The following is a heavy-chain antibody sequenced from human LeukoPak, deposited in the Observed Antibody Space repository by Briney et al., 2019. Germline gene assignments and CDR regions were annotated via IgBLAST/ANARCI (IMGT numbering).Heavy chain of an antibody. V-gene: IGHV4-31*03. CDR3: ARDRPGGSSLDY. CDR2: IYYSGST. D-gene: IGHD6-13*01. J-gene: IGHJ4*02. Sequence: EPSQTLSLTCTVSGGSISSGGYYWSWIRQHPGKGLEWIGYIYYSGSTYYNPSLKSRVTISVDTSKNQFSLNLSSVTAADTAVYYCARDRPGGSSLDYWGQGILVTVSS. CDR1: GGSISSGGYY.